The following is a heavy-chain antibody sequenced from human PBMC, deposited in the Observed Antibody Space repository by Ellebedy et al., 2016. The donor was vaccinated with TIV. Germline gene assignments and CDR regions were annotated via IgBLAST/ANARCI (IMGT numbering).Heavy chain of an antibody. J-gene: IGHJ5*02. V-gene: IGHV3-21*01. CDR2: ISSSSSYI. CDR3: ARDLGPLGGYESS. D-gene: IGHD5-12*01. Sequence: PGGSLRLSCAASGFTFSSYSMNWVRQAPGTGLELVSSISSSSSYIYYADSVKGRFTISRDNAKNSLYLQMNSLRAEDTAVYYCARDLGPLGGYESSWGQGTLVTVSS. CDR1: GFTFSSYS.